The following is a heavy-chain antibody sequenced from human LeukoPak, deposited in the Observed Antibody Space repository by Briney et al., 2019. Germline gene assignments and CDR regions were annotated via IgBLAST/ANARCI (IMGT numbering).Heavy chain of an antibody. V-gene: IGHV1-8*03. J-gene: IGHJ4*02. CDR2: VNPKSGNT. CDR3: ARGLPLGYCTYGVCYPPKHFDF. D-gene: IGHD2-8*01. Sequence: APVKVSCNASGYSFTSYDINWVRQAPGQGLEWMGWVNPKSGNTGYKQKFQARVTITRDTSISAAYMELSSLTSDDTAVYFCARGLPLGYCTYGVCYPPKHFDFWGQGTLVTVSS. CDR1: GYSFTSYD.